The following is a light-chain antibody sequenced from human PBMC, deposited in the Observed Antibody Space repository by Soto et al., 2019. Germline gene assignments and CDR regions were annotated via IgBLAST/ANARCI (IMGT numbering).Light chain of an antibody. V-gene: IGKV3-20*01. CDR3: QQYGYSPIT. CDR1: QSVGSNY. J-gene: IGKJ5*01. CDR2: GAS. Sequence: ESVLTQSPVTLSFSPGKIATLSCSSSQSVGSNYLAWYQQKPGQAPRLLIYGASSRATGIADRFSGSGSGTDFTLTISRLEPEDFALYYCQQYGYSPITFGQGTRLEIK.